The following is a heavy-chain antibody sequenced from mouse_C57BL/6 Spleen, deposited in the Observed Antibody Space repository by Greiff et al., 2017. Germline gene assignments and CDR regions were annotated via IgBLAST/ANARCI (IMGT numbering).Heavy chain of an antibody. D-gene: IGHD2-5*01. CDR3: AREDYYSNYGY. CDR1: GFTFSSYT. Sequence: EVQLVESGGGLVKPGGSLKLSCAASGFTFSSYTMSWVRQTPEKRLEWVATISGGGGNTYYPDSVKGRFTISRDNAKNTLYLQMSSLRSEDTALYYCAREDYYSNYGYWGQGTTLTVSS. CDR2: ISGGGGNT. V-gene: IGHV5-9*01. J-gene: IGHJ2*01.